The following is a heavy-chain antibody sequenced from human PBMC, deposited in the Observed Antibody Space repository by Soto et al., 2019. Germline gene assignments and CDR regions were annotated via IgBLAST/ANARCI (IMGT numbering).Heavy chain of an antibody. CDR3: ASWLKGADIGNYYYGMAV. V-gene: IGHV1-69*05. Sequence: QVQLVQSGAEVKKPGSSVKVSCKASGGAFSDYAFSWVRQAPGQGLEWLGGIMPIFRAPDYAQKFQGRVPIPPDASTKTAYMEMRSLRSKDTAVYYCASWLKGADIGNYYYGMAVWGQGTTLTV. CDR2: IMPIFRAP. D-gene: IGHD2-15*01. J-gene: IGHJ6*02. CDR1: GGAFSDYA.